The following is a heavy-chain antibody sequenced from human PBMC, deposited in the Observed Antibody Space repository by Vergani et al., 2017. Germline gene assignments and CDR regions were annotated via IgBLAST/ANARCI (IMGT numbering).Heavy chain of an antibody. Sequence: QVQVVQAGAEVKKSGASVKVSCTTSGYTFSNYYMHWVRPAPGQGLEWMGIINPSGGHTNYAQKVQGRVTMTRDTSTSTVYMELSSLRSEDTAIYYCARGDYGILTGYRYWGQGTLVTVSA. D-gene: IGHD3-9*01. CDR3: ARGDYGILTGYRY. CDR2: INPSGGHT. CDR1: GYTFSNYY. J-gene: IGHJ4*02. V-gene: IGHV1-46*03.